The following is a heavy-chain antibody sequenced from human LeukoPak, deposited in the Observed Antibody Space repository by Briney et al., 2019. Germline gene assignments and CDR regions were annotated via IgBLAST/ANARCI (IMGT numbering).Heavy chain of an antibody. Sequence: SETLSLTCTVSGGSISSGGYYWSWIRQPAGKGLEWIGRIYASGSTNYNPFLKSRVTISVDTSNNQFSLNLNSVTAADTAVYYCARDHCATTDCYSPADWGQGTLVTVSS. J-gene: IGHJ4*02. D-gene: IGHD2-21*02. CDR2: IYASGST. V-gene: IGHV4-61*02. CDR1: GGSISSGGYY. CDR3: ARDHCATTDCYSPAD.